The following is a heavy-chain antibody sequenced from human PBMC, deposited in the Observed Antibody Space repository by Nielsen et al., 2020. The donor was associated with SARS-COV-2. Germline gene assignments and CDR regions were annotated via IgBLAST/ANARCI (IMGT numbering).Heavy chain of an antibody. D-gene: IGHD1-26*01. CDR3: ASCGIVGATHYWYYYGMDV. CDR1: GGTFISYA. J-gene: IGHJ6*02. V-gene: IGHV1-69*06. CDR2: IIPIFGTA. Sequence: SVKVSCKASGGTFISYAISWVRQAPGQGLEWMGGIIPIFGTANYAQKFQGRVTITADKSTSTAYMELSSLRSEDTAVYYCASCGIVGATHYWYYYGMDVWGQGTTVTVSS.